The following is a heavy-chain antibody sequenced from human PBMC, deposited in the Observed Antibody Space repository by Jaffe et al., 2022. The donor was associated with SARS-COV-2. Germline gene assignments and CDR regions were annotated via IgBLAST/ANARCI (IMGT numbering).Heavy chain of an antibody. CDR1: GGSISSYY. CDR3: ARDNRIAPGDYYYYGMDV. D-gene: IGHD6-13*01. Sequence: QVQLQESGPGLVKPSETLSLTCTVSGGSISSYYWSWIRQPPGKGLEWIGYIYYSGSTNYNPSLKSRVTISVDTSKNQFSLKLSSVTAADTAVYYCARDNRIAPGDYYYYGMDVWGQGTTVTVSS. CDR2: IYYSGST. V-gene: IGHV4-59*01. J-gene: IGHJ6*02.